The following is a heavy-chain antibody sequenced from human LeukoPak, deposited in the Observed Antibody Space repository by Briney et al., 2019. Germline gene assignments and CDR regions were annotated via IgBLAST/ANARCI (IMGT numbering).Heavy chain of an antibody. CDR3: ARGPRSIVVVPAAIRPDYYYYYMDV. J-gene: IGHJ6*03. D-gene: IGHD2-2*02. CDR2: MNPNSGNT. V-gene: IGHV1-8*03. Sequence: ASVKVSCKASGYTFTSYDINWVRPATGQGLEWMGWMNPNSGNTGYAQKFQGRDTITRNTSISTAYMELSSLRSEDTAVYYCARGPRSIVVVPAAIRPDYYYYYMDVWGKGTTVTVSS. CDR1: GYTFTSYD.